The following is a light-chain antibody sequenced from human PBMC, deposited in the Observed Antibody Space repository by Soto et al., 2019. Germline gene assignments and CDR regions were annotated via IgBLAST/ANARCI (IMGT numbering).Light chain of an antibody. CDR2: AAS. Sequence: DIPMTQSPSSLSTSVGDRVTITCRASQGISNFLAWYQQKPGKVPKLLISAASTLQSGVPSRFSGSGSGTDFPLTITSLQPEDVATYYCQKYSSVITFGQGTRLEIK. CDR1: QGISNF. CDR3: QKYSSVIT. V-gene: IGKV1-27*01. J-gene: IGKJ5*01.